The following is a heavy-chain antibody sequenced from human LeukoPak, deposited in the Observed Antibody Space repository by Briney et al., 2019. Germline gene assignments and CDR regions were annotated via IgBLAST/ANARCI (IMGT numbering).Heavy chain of an antibody. Sequence: GGSLRLSCAASGFTFSSFAMSWVRQAPGKGLEWVAVISYDGSNKYYADSVKGRFTISRDNSKNTLYLQMNSLRAEDTAVYYCARAPSHIDYWGQGTLVTVSS. J-gene: IGHJ4*02. V-gene: IGHV3-30*04. CDR3: ARAPSHIDY. D-gene: IGHD6-6*01. CDR2: ISYDGSNK. CDR1: GFTFSSFA.